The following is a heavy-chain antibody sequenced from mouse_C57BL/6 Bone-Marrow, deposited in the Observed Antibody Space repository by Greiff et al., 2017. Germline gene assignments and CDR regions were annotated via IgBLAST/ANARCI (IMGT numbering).Heavy chain of an antibody. CDR1: GFNIKDDY. D-gene: IGHD2-4*01. Sequence: EVQLHQSGAELVRPGASVKLSCTASGFNIKDDYMHWVKQRPEQGLEWIGWIVPENGDTEYASKFQGKATITADTSSNTAYLQLSSLTSEDTAVYYCTTRGDYAWFAYWGKGTLVTVSA. V-gene: IGHV14-4*01. CDR2: IVPENGDT. CDR3: TTRGDYAWFAY. J-gene: IGHJ3*01.